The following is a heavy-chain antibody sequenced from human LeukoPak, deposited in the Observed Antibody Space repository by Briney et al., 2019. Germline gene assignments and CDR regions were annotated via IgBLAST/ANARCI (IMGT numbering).Heavy chain of an antibody. V-gene: IGHV3-9*01. CDR2: ISWNSGSI. Sequence: GGSLRLSCAASGFTFDDYAMHWVRQAPGKGLEWVSGISWNSGSIGYADSVKGRFTISRDNAKNSLYLQMNSLRAEDTALYYCAKGLDSTTVTDFDYWGQGTLVTVSS. D-gene: IGHD4-17*01. CDR3: AKGLDSTTVTDFDY. J-gene: IGHJ4*02. CDR1: GFTFDDYA.